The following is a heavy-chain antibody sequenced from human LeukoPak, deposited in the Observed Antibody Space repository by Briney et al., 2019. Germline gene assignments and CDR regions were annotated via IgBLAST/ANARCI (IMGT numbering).Heavy chain of an antibody. CDR3: ARERRAWGEDF. J-gene: IGHJ4*02. CDR2: INPSGGRT. Sequence: ASVKVSCKASGYTFTNYYIHWVRQAPGQGLEWVGMINPSGGRTSYAQRFQGRVTVTTDTSTSTVYMQLSSLASEDTAVYYCARERRAWGEDFWGQGTLVTVSS. D-gene: IGHD3-16*01. CDR1: GYTFTNYY. V-gene: IGHV1-46*01.